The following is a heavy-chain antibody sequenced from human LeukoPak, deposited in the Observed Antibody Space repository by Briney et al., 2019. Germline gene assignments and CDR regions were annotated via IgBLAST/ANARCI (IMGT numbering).Heavy chain of an antibody. CDR1: GYXFTDYY. D-gene: IGHD1-14*01. J-gene: IGHJ3*02. V-gene: IGHV1-2*02. Sequence: ASVKVSCKTSGYXFTDYYIHWVRQAPGQGLEWMGWINPNSGGTDYAPKFQGRFTMTRDTSITTASMELSRLRSDDTAVYYCARGDRVGDHAFDIWGQGTMVTVSS. CDR3: ARGDRVGDHAFDI. CDR2: INPNSGGT.